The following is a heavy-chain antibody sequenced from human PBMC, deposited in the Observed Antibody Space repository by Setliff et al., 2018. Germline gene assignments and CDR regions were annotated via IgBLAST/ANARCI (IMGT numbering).Heavy chain of an antibody. CDR3: ARVRRVVIAYYYYMDV. V-gene: IGHV4-34*01. Sequence: SETLSLTCAVYGGSFSGYYWSWIRQPPGKGLEWIGEINHSGSTNYNPSLKSRVTISVDTSKNQLSLKLSSVTAADTAVYYCARVRRVVIAYYYYMDVWGKGTTVTVSS. J-gene: IGHJ6*03. CDR1: GGSFSGYY. CDR2: INHSGST. D-gene: IGHD2-21*01.